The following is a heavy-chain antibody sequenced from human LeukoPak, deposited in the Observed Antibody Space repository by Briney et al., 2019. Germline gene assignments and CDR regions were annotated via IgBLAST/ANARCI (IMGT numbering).Heavy chain of an antibody. CDR3: ARPRYSSGWYDALDI. CDR1: GGSISSYH. Sequence: SETLSLTCTVSGGSISSYHRSWIRQPPGKGLEWIGYIYYSGSSKYNPSLKSRVTISEDTSKTQFSLKLTSVTAADTAVYYCARPRYSSGWYDALDIWGQGTMVTVSS. V-gene: IGHV4-59*08. CDR2: IYYSGSS. J-gene: IGHJ3*02. D-gene: IGHD6-19*01.